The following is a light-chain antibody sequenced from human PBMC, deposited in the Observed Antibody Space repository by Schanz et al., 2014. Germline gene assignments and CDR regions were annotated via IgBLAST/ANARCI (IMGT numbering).Light chain of an antibody. CDR2: DVS. CDR3: FSYAGSNNLA. Sequence: QSALTQPASVSGSPGQSITISCTGTSSDVGGYKYVSWYQQHPGKAPKLMIYDVSDRPSGVSNRFSGSKSGNTASLTISGLQAEDEADYYCFSYAGSNNLAFGGGTKVTVL. CDR1: SSDVGGYKY. J-gene: IGLJ2*01. V-gene: IGLV2-14*03.